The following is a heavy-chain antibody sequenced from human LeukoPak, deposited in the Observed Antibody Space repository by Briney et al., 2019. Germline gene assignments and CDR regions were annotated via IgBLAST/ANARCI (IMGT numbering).Heavy chain of an antibody. CDR1: GYTFIDYF. CDR3: ARDLSSTSNWELDY. D-gene: IGHD7-27*01. CDR2: LNPNNGYT. V-gene: IGHV1-2*06. Sequence: GASVKVSCKTSGYTFIDYFIHWVRQAPGQGLEWTGRLNPNNGYTFYTEEFQGRVTMTRDTSISTAYMELSRLTSDDTALYYCARDLSSTSNWELDYWGQGILVTVSS. J-gene: IGHJ4*02.